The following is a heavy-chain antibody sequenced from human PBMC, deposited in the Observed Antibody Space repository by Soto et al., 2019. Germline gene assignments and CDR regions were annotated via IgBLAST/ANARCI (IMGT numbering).Heavy chain of an antibody. CDR1: GGSISSYY. CDR2: IYYSGST. CDR3: AGSFGELSWFDP. V-gene: IGHV4-59*01. J-gene: IGHJ5*02. Sequence: SETLSLTCTVSGGSISSYYWSWIRQPPGKGLEWIGYIYYSGSTNYNPSLKSRVTISVDTSKNQFSLKLSSVTAADTAVYYCAGSFGELSWFDPWGQGTLVTVSS. D-gene: IGHD3-10*01.